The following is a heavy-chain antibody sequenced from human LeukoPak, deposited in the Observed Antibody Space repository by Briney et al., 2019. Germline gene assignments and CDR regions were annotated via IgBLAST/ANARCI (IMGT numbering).Heavy chain of an antibody. CDR1: GYTFTGYY. V-gene: IGHV1-2*02. D-gene: IGHD3-10*01. Sequence: ASVKVSCKASGYTFTGYYMHWVRQAPGQGLEWMGWINPNSGGTNYAQKFQGRVTMTRDTSISTAYMELSRLRSDDTAVYYCARDKLLWFGELLFNWFDPWGQGTLVTVSS. CDR2: INPNSGGT. CDR3: ARDKLLWFGELLFNWFDP. J-gene: IGHJ5*02.